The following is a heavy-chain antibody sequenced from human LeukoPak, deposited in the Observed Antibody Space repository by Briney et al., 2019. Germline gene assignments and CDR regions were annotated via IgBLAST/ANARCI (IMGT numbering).Heavy chain of an antibody. D-gene: IGHD4-17*01. CDR2: IKQDGSER. J-gene: IGHJ4*02. CDR3: ASPAYGDYALFDY. V-gene: IGHV3-7*01. Sequence: GGSLRLSCAASGFTFSSTWMNWVRQAPGKGLEWVANIKQDGSERYYVDSVKGRFTIFKDNAKNSLYLQMNSLRAEDTAVYYCASPAYGDYALFDYWGQGTLVTVSS. CDR1: GFTFSSTW.